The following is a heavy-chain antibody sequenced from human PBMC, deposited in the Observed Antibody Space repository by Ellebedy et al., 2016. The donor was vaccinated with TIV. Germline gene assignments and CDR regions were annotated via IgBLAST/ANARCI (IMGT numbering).Heavy chain of an antibody. Sequence: GESLKISXAASGFTFSRYDMHWVRQSTRKGLEWVASIDNAGDTYYPGSVKGRFTISRENAKNSLYLQMNSLRVEDTAVYYCTRFEIISGGGCGMDVWGQGTTVTVSS. J-gene: IGHJ6*02. CDR1: GFTFSRYD. V-gene: IGHV3-13*01. CDR3: TRFEIISGGGCGMDV. CDR2: IDNAGDT. D-gene: IGHD3-16*01.